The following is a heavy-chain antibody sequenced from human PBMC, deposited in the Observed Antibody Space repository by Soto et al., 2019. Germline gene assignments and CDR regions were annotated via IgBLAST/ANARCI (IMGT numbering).Heavy chain of an antibody. J-gene: IGHJ4*02. V-gene: IGHV1-46*01. CDR1: GYSSSNYY. Sequence: QVPVVQSGAEVKEPGASVKVSCKASGYSSSNYYTHWVRQAPGQGLEWMGIVNPYGASSNYAQSFQGRVTLTRDTSTNTDYMDLSRLTSDYTAVYYCASVTTIWSNWGQGTLVTVSS. CDR2: VNPYGASS. CDR3: ASVTTIWSN. D-gene: IGHD2-21*02.